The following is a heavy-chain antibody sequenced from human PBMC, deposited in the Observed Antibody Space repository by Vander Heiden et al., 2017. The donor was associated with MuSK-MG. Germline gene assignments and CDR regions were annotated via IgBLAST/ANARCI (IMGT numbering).Heavy chain of an antibody. CDR2: ISSSSSYI. J-gene: IGHJ5*02. CDR3: ARGSVVAATYNWFDP. CDR1: GFTFSSYS. V-gene: IGHV3-21*01. Sequence: EVQLVESGGGLVKPGGSLRLSCAASGFTFSSYSMNWVRQAPGKGLEWVSSISSSSSYIYYADSVKGRFTISRDNAKNSLYLQMNSLRAEDTAVYYCARGSVVAATYNWFDPWGQGTLVTVSS. D-gene: IGHD2-15*01.